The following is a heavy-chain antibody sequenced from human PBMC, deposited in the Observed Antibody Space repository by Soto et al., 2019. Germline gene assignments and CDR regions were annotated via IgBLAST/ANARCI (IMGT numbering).Heavy chain of an antibody. CDR3: ARGQFNYYYDSSGYYGKFDY. CDR1: GFTFSSYG. CDR2: IWYDGSNK. V-gene: IGHV3-33*01. Sequence: GGSLRLSCAASGFTFSSYGMHWVRQAPGKGLEWVAVIWYDGSNKYYADSVKGRFTISRDNSKNTLYLQMNSLRAEDTAVYYCARGQFNYYYDSSGYYGKFDYWGQGTLVTVSS. D-gene: IGHD3-22*01. J-gene: IGHJ4*02.